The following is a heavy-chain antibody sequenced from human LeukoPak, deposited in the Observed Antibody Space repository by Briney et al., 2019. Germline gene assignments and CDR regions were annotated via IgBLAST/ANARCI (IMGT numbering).Heavy chain of an antibody. CDR3: GRDHGIVVEGWFDP. CDR1: GYTFTGYY. J-gene: IGHJ5*02. CDR2: IDPNNGGT. V-gene: IGHV1-2*02. Sequence: ASVKVSCKASGYTFTGYYIHWVRQAPGQGLEWMGWIDPNNGGTNYAQKFQGRVTMTRDTSISTAYMELSRLRSDDTAVYYCGRDHGIVVEGWFDPWGQGTLVTVSS. D-gene: IGHD2-2*01.